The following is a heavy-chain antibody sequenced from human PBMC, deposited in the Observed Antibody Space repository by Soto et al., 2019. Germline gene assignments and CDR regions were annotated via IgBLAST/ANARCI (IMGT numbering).Heavy chain of an antibody. CDR1: GFSLTTTRVG. CDR3: AHIMITFGGVSALDAFDF. V-gene: IGHV2-5*02. D-gene: IGHD3-16*01. J-gene: IGHJ3*01. Sequence: SGPTLVNPTQTLTLTCTFSGFSLTTTRVGVGWIRQPPGKALEWIAIIYWDDDKRYSPSLESRLAITKDTSKNQVVLTMTNLDPVDTATYYCAHIMITFGGVSALDAFDFWGQGTMVTV. CDR2: IYWDDDK.